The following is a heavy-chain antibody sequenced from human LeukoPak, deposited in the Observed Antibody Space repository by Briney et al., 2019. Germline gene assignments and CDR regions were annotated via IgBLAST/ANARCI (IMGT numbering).Heavy chain of an antibody. D-gene: IGHD2-2*02. V-gene: IGHV3-53*05. J-gene: IGHJ6*02. CDR1: GFTVSDNN. CDR2: LHRDGSV. CDR3: AREDCSSTSCYKDYYYGMDV. Sequence: GGSLRLSCAASGFTVSDNNMIWVRQAPGKGLEWVSTLHRDGSVRYADSVNGRFTISRDNSKNTLYLQMNSLRAEDTAVYYCAREDCSSTSCYKDYYYGMDVWGQGTTVTVSS.